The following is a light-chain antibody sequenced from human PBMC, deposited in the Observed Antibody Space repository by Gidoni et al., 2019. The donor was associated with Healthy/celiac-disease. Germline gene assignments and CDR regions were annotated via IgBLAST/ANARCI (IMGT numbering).Light chain of an antibody. V-gene: IGLV1-47*01. CDR1: SSTIGSNY. J-gene: IGLJ1*01. CDR2: RNN. Sequence: QSVLTQPPSASGTHGQRVTISCSGSSSTIGSNYVYWYQQLPGTAPKLLIYRNNQRPSGVPDRFSGSKSGTSASLAISGLRSEDEADYYCAAWDDSLSGSYVFGTGTKVTVL. CDR3: AAWDDSLSGSYV.